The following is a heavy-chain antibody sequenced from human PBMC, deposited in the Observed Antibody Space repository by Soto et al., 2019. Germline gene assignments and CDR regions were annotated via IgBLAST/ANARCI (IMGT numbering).Heavy chain of an antibody. D-gene: IGHD3-22*01. CDR1: GFTFSSYW. Sequence: EVQLVESGGGLAQPGGSLRLSCAASGFTFSSYWMHWVRQAPGKGLVWVSRINSDGSSTKYADSVKGRFTISRDNAKNTLYLQMHGLRADDSAVYYCARCTGNYYYDASGYFLYAFDSWGQGTMVTVSS. J-gene: IGHJ3*02. CDR3: ARCTGNYYYDASGYFLYAFDS. CDR2: INSDGSST. V-gene: IGHV3-74*03.